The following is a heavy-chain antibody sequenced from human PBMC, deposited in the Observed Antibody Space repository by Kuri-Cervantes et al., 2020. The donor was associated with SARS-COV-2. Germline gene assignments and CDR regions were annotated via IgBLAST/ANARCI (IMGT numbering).Heavy chain of an antibody. CDR2: INPNSGGT. Sequence: ASVKVSCKASGYTFTGYYMHWVRQAPGQGLEWMGWINPNSGGTNYAQKFQGWVTMTRDTSISTAYMELNRLRSDDTAVYYCARDQYLLLLSGYYYYYGMDVWGQGTTVTVSS. J-gene: IGHJ6*02. CDR3: ARDQYLLLLSGYYYYYGMDV. V-gene: IGHV1-2*04. CDR1: GYTFTGYY. D-gene: IGHD2-21*01.